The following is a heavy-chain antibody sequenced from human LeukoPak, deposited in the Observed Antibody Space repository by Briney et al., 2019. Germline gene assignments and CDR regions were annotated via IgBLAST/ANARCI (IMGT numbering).Heavy chain of an antibody. CDR2: INSDGRKT. CDR1: GFIFSSFW. D-gene: IGHD3-10*01. CDR3: GRGLRDYYGLDY. V-gene: IGHV3-74*01. J-gene: IGHJ4*02. Sequence: PGGSLRLSYAASGFIFSSFWMHWVRRVPGKGLVWDSHINSDGRKTDYADSVRGRFTISRDNAKNTLYLQMNRLTVEDTAVYYCGRGLRDYYGLDYWGQGILVTVSS.